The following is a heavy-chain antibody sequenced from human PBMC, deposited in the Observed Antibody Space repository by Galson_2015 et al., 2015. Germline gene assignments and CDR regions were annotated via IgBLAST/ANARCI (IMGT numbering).Heavy chain of an antibody. J-gene: IGHJ6*02. CDR2: IIPILGIA. D-gene: IGHD5-18*01. CDR3: ARSQTSVGGPAMDESHNYYFYGMDV. Sequence: SVKVSCKASGDTFSSYTISWVRQAPGQGLEWMGRIIPILGIANYAQKFQGRVTITADKSTSTAYMELSSLRSEDTAVYYCARSQTSVGGPAMDESHNYYFYGMDVWGQGATVTVSS. CDR1: GDTFSSYT. V-gene: IGHV1-69*02.